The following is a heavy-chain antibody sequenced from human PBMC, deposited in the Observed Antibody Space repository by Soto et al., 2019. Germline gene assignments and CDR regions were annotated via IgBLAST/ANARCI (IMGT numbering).Heavy chain of an antibody. CDR1: GYSFTSYW. CDR3: SPPQQPNYYYYGIEV. D-gene: IGHD6-13*01. CDR2: IYPGDSDT. V-gene: IGHV5-51*01. J-gene: IGHJ6*02. Sequence: PGESLKISCKGSGYSFTSYWIGWVRQMPGKGLEWMGIIYPGDSDTRYSPSFQGQVTISADKSISTAYLQWSCLKASDTAMYYCSPPQQPNYYYYGIEVWGQGTTGTV.